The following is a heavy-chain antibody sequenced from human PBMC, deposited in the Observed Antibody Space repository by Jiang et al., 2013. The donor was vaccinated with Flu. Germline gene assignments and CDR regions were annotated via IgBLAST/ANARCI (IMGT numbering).Heavy chain of an antibody. CDR2: INMDGRNT. D-gene: IGHD4-17*01. V-gene: IGHV3-7*03. J-gene: IGHJ6*02. Sequence: VQLLESGGNLAQPGGSLRLSCAASGFTFSSYWMSWVRQAPGKGLEWMANINMDGRNTVYVDSVKGRFTISRDNAKNTLYLQMNSLRVEDTAVYYCARDNYGDPTYGMDVWGQGTTVTVSS. CDR3: ARDNYGDPTYGMDV. CDR1: GFTFSSYW.